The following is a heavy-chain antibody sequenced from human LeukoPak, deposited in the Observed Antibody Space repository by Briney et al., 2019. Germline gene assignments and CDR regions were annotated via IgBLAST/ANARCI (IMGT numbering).Heavy chain of an antibody. J-gene: IGHJ5*02. V-gene: IGHV4-39*01. CDR3: ARFSVVRGVIIRFDP. Sequence: PSETLSLTCTVSGGSISSSSYYWGWIRQPPGKGLEWTGSIYYSGSTYYNPSLKSRVSISVDTSQNQFSLKLSSVTAADTAVYYCARFSVVRGVIIRFDPWGQGTLVTVSS. CDR1: GGSISSSSYY. CDR2: IYYSGST. D-gene: IGHD3-10*01.